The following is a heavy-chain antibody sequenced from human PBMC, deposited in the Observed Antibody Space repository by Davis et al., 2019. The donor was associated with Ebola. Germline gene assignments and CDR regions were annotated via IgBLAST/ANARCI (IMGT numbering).Heavy chain of an antibody. D-gene: IGHD5-12*01. CDR2: TYYTSKWFN. Sequence: HSQTLSLTCAISGDSVSISNGAWNWIRQSPSRGLEWLGRTYYTSKWFNDYAVSVKSRITVNPDTSKNQFSLQLDSVTPEDTAVYYCARGWLRSGLDYWGQGILVTVSS. CDR3: ARGWLRSGLDY. J-gene: IGHJ4*02. CDR1: GDSVSISNGA. V-gene: IGHV6-1*01.